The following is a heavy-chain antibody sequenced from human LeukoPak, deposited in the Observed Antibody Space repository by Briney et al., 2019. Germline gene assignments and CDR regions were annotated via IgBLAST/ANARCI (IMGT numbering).Heavy chain of an antibody. CDR1: GGTFSSYA. CDR2: IIPILGIA. Sequence: SVKVSCKASGGTFSSYAISWVRQAPGQGLEWMGRIIPILGIANYAQKFQGRVTITADKSTSTAYMELSSLRSEDTAVYYCARDRTQTTVIDYWGQGTLVTVSS. CDR3: ARDRTQTTVIDY. J-gene: IGHJ4*02. D-gene: IGHD4-17*01. V-gene: IGHV1-69*04.